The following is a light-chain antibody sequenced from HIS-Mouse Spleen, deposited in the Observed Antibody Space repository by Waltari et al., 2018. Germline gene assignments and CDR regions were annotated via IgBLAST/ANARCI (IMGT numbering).Light chain of an antibody. Sequence: EIVLTQSPATLSLSPVARATLSCRASQSVSSYLAWYQQKPGQAPRLLIYDASNRATGIPARFSGSGSGTDFTLTISSLEPEDFAVYYCQQRSNWPPYTFGQGTKLEIK. J-gene: IGKJ2*01. CDR2: DAS. CDR1: QSVSSY. CDR3: QQRSNWPPYT. V-gene: IGKV3-11*01.